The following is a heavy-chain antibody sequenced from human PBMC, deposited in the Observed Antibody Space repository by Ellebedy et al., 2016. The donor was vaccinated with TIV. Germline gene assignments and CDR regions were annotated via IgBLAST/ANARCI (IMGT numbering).Heavy chain of an antibody. CDR3: ARGGEGLRFLEWLLYLDY. V-gene: IGHV1-2*04. D-gene: IGHD3-3*01. J-gene: IGHJ4*02. CDR2: INPNSGGT. Sequence: AASVKVSCKASGYTFTGHYMHWVRQAPGQGLEWMGWINPNSGGTNYAQKFQGWVTMTRDTSISTAYMELSRLRSDDTAVYYCARGGEGLRFLEWLLYLDYWGQGTLVTVSS. CDR1: GYTFTGHY.